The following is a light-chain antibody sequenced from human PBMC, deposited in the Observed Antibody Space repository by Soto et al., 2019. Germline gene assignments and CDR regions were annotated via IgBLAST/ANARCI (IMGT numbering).Light chain of an antibody. Sequence: QSVLTQPPSASGTPGQRVTISCSGSSSNIGKNYVYWHQQDPGTAPRLLIYRTDQRPSGVPDRFSGSKSGTSASLAISGLRSEDEADYYCATWDDSLSAWVFGGGTKLTVL. CDR2: RTD. CDR3: ATWDDSLSAWV. J-gene: IGLJ3*02. CDR1: SSNIGKNY. V-gene: IGLV1-47*01.